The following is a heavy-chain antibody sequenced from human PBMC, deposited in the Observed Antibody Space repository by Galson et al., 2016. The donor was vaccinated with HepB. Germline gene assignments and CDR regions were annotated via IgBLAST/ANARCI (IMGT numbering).Heavy chain of an antibody. CDR1: GFIFSDYY. CDR3: ARDREPETTMPIFDH. V-gene: IGHV3-11*01. D-gene: IGHD4-17*01. J-gene: IGHJ4*02. Sequence: SLRLSCAASGFIFSDYYMSWIRQAPGKGLEWISYIAGRSSTIHQPDSVKGRFTVSRDNAKNSLFLQMDSLRAEDTAVYFCARDREPETTMPIFDHWGQGVLVTVST. CDR2: IAGRSSTI.